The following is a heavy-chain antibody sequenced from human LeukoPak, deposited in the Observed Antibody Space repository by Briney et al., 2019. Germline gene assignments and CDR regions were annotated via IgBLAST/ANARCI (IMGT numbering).Heavy chain of an antibody. J-gene: IGHJ4*02. V-gene: IGHV1-2*02. CDR1: GYTFIGYY. CDR3: ARLVGLSTTASY. D-gene: IGHD5/OR15-5a*01. CDR2: INPTSGGT. Sequence: ASVKVSCKASGYTFIGYYLHWVRQAPGQGLERMGWINPTSGGTDYAQKFQDRVTMTRDTSINTAYMELSRLRSDDTAVYYCARLVGLSTTASYWGQGTLVIVSS.